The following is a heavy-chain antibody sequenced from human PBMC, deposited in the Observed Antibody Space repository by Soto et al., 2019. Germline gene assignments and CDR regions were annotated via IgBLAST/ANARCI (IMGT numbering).Heavy chain of an antibody. Sequence: SETLSLTCTVSGGSISSSSYYWGWIRQPPGKGLEWIGSIYYSGSTYYNPSLKSRVTISVDTSKNQFSLKLSSVTAADTAVYYCARELHSGSLGAFDIWGQGTMVTVSS. CDR1: GGSISSSSYY. CDR2: IYYSGST. D-gene: IGHD1-26*01. J-gene: IGHJ3*02. V-gene: IGHV4-39*07. CDR3: ARELHSGSLGAFDI.